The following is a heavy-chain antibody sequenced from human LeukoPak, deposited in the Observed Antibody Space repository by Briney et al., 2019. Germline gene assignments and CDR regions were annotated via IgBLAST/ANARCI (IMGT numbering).Heavy chain of an antibody. J-gene: IGHJ4*02. CDR3: AREKGIAVASDY. CDR2: ISSSSSYI. CDR1: GFTFSSYS. V-gene: IGHV3-21*01. D-gene: IGHD6-19*01. Sequence: GGSLRLSCAASGFTFSSYSMNWVRQAPGKGLEWVSSISSSSSYIYYADSVKGRFTISRDNAKNSLYPQMNSLRAEDTAVYYCAREKGIAVASDYWGQGTLVTVSS.